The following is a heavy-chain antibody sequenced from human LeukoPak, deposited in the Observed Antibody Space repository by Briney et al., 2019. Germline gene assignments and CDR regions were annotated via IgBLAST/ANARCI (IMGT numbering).Heavy chain of an antibody. CDR2: INHSGST. D-gene: IGHD5-24*01. CDR1: GGSFSGYY. V-gene: IGHV4-34*01. Sequence: SETLSLTCAVYGGSFSGYYWSWIRQPPGKGLEWIGEINHSGSTNYNPSLKSRVTISVDTSKNQFSLKLSSVTAADTAVYYCARHKGSMATIYRDNNWFDPWGQGTLVTVSS. J-gene: IGHJ5*02. CDR3: ARHKGSMATIYRDNNWFDP.